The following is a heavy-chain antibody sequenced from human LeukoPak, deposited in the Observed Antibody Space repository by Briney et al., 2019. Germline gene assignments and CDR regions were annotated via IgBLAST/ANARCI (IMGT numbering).Heavy chain of an antibody. Sequence: LGKSLKISCEASGFTFTSYLIGWVRQMPGKDLEWMGIIYPGDSNVRYSPSFQGQVTISADKSISTTYLQWSSLKASDTAMYYCVRQSQGGSSIWYYYWGQGTPVTVSS. D-gene: IGHD6-13*01. CDR2: IYPGDSNV. V-gene: IGHV5-51*01. CDR1: GFTFTSYL. CDR3: VRQSQGGSSIWYYY. J-gene: IGHJ4*02.